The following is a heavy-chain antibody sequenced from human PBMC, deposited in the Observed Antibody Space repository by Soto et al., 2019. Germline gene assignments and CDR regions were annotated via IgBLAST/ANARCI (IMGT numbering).Heavy chain of an antibody. CDR2: IRSDGTM. Sequence: AGSMRLSCTACRFIFIIFSMNWVRQAPGKGLEWISDIRSDGTMFSADSLKGRFTISRDNARNSLSLQLNSLRAEDTAVYYCARDASFAFDIWGQGTMVTVSS. D-gene: IGHD3-16*02. CDR3: ARDASFAFDI. CDR1: RFIFIIFS. J-gene: IGHJ3*02. V-gene: IGHV3-48*01.